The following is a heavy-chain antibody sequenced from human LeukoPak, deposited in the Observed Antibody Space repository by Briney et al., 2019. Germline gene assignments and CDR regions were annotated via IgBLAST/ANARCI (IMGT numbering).Heavy chain of an antibody. CDR1: EFTFSSYW. J-gene: IGHJ4*02. CDR2: LHRDGSV. D-gene: IGHD3-16*01. Sequence: GGSLRLSCAASEFTFSSYWMNWVRQAPGKGLEWVSTLHRDGSVRYADSVNGRFTISRDDSKNTLSLQMSSLRDEDTAVYYCVRVHGGGYWGQGTLVTVSS. V-gene: IGHV3-53*01. CDR3: VRVHGGGY.